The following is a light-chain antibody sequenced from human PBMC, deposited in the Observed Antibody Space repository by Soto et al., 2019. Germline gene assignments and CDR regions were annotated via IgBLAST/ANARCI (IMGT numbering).Light chain of an antibody. Sequence: DIQMTQSPSTLSASVGDRVTITCRASQSLSKWLAWYQQKPGKAPKLLIYQAANLEDGGPSRFSGSGSGTEFTLIISRLQPDDFATYFCQRYSRFPLTVGGGTKVEIK. J-gene: IGKJ4*01. V-gene: IGKV1-5*03. CDR3: QRYSRFPLT. CDR1: QSLSKW. CDR2: QAA.